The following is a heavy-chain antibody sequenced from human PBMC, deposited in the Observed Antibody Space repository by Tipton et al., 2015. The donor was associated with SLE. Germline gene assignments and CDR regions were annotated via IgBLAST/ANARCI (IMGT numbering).Heavy chain of an antibody. D-gene: IGHD1-26*01. CDR2: INQRGST. J-gene: IGHJ3*02. CDR3: ARETVGATRHAFDI. Sequence: LRLSCAVYGGSFSGYYWSWIRQPPGKGLEWIGEINQRGSTNYNPPLKRRVTISVDPSKNQFSLKLSSVTAADTAVYYCARETVGATRHAFDIWGQGTMVTVSS. V-gene: IGHV4-34*01. CDR1: GGSFSGYY.